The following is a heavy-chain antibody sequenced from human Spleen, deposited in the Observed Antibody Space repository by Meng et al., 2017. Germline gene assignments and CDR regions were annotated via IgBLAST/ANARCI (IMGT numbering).Heavy chain of an antibody. CDR3: AKDRLRYSSGRFEYFDY. J-gene: IGHJ4*02. CDR2: INHSVST. Sequence: SEILSPTCPLYGGSFSGYYWSWIRQPPGKGLEWIGEINHSVSTNYNPSLKSRVTLSVDAPKNQSSLKLTSVTAAGTALYYCAKDRLRYSSGRFEYFDYWGQGTLVTVSS. CDR1: GGSFSGYY. D-gene: IGHD6-19*01. V-gene: IGHV4-34*01.